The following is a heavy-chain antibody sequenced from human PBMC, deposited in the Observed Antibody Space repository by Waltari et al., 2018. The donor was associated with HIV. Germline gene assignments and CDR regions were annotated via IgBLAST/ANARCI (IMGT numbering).Heavy chain of an antibody. Sequence: QVQLVQSGAEVKKPGASVKVSCKVSGYTLTELSMHWVRPAPGKGLEWMGGFDPEDGETIYAQKFQGRVTMTEDTSTDTAYMELSSLRSEDTAVYYCATGSTAMVTIYYYYGMDVWGQGTTVTVSS. V-gene: IGHV1-24*01. D-gene: IGHD5-18*01. CDR2: FDPEDGET. J-gene: IGHJ6*02. CDR1: GYTLTELS. CDR3: ATGSTAMVTIYYYYGMDV.